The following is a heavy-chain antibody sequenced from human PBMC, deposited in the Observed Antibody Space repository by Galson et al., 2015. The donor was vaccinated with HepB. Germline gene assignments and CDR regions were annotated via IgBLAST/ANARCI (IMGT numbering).Heavy chain of an antibody. CDR3: ARRGSSDWFVDH. CDR2: IYPGDSYS. J-gene: IGHJ5*02. Sequence: QSGAEVKKPGESLKISCQGSGYSFTNYWISWVRQMPGKGLEWMGIIYPGDSYSRYSPSFQGQVTISADKSISTAYLQWSSLKASDTAIYYCARRGSSDWFVDHWGQGTLVTVSS. CDR1: GYSFTNYW. D-gene: IGHD6-19*01. V-gene: IGHV5-51*01.